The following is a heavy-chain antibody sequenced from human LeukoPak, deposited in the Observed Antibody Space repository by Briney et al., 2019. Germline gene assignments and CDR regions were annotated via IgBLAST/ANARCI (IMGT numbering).Heavy chain of an antibody. V-gene: IGHV3-53*01. CDR3: AREVDNWFDA. CDR2: IYSGGST. CDR1: GFTVSSNY. Sequence: PGGSLRLSCAASGFTVSSNYMSWVRQAPGMGLEWVSVIYSGGSTYYADSVKGRFTISRDNSKNTVYLQMNSLRVEDTAVYYCAREVDNWFDAWGQGTLVTVSS. J-gene: IGHJ5*02. D-gene: IGHD5-12*01.